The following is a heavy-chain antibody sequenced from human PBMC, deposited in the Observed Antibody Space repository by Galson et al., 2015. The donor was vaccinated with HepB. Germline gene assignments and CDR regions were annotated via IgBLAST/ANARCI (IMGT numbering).Heavy chain of an antibody. CDR1: GFTFSSYA. CDR2: ISYDGSNK. D-gene: IGHD5-18*01. V-gene: IGHV3-30-3*01. Sequence: SLRLSCAASGFTFSSYAMHWVRQAPGKGLEWAAVISYDGSNKCYADSVKGRFTISRDNSKNTLYLQMNSLRAEDTAVYYCARAGGYSYGGYFQHWGQGTLFTVSS. CDR3: ARAGGYSYGGYFQH. J-gene: IGHJ1*01.